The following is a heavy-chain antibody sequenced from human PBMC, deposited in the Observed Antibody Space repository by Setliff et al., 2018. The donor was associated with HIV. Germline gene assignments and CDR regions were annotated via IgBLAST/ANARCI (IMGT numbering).Heavy chain of an antibody. J-gene: IGHJ4*02. V-gene: IGHV4-39*07. CDR2: IYYSGST. D-gene: IGHD5-12*01. CDR1: GGSIRSSSYY. CDR3: ARVGERWLQFYYFDN. Sequence: KPSETLSLTCTVSGGSIRSSSYYWGWIRQPPGKGLEWIGSIYYSGSTYYNPSLRSRVTISVDTSKKRFSLKLSSVTAADTAMYYCARVGERWLQFYYFDNWGQGTLVTVSS.